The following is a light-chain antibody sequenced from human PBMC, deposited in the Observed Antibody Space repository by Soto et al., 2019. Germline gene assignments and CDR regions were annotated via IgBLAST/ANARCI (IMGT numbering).Light chain of an antibody. CDR2: GDN. V-gene: IGLV1-44*01. J-gene: IGLJ2*01. CDR3: AAWDDSLSGPV. Sequence: QSVLTQPPSASGTPGQRVTMSCSGGSSNIGRNTVSWYQQLPGTAPKVLISGDNQRSSGVPDRFSGSKSGTSASLAISGLRCEDGAVYYCAAWDDSLSGPVFGGGTKLTVL. CDR1: SSNIGRNT.